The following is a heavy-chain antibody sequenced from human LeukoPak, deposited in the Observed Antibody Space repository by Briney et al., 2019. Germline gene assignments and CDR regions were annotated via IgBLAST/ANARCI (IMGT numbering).Heavy chain of an antibody. Sequence: SVKVSCKASGGTLSSYAISWVRQAPGQGLEWMGGIIPIFGTANYAQKFQGRVTITTDESTSTAYMELSSLRSEGTAVYYCARVRPGNYYMDVWGKGTTVTVSS. D-gene: IGHD3-10*01. CDR2: IIPIFGTA. J-gene: IGHJ6*03. CDR1: GGTLSSYA. V-gene: IGHV1-69*05. CDR3: ARVRPGNYYMDV.